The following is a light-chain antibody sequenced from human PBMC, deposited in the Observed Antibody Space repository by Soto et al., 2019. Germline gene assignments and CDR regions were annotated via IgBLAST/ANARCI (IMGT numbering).Light chain of an antibody. CDR1: QSVGNSH. CDR2: GAS. CDR3: QQYGNSPPGT. Sequence: ETVLTQSPGTLYFSPGERATLSCRASQSVGNSHVAWYQQRRGLPPRLLIYGASNRATGIPDRFSGSGSGADFTLTISRLEPGDFAVYFCQQYGNSPPGTFGQGTRL. J-gene: IGKJ5*01. V-gene: IGKV3-20*01.